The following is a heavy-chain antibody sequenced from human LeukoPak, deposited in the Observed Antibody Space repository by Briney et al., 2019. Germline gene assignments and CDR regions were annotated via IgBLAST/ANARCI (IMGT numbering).Heavy chain of an antibody. CDR1: GGSFSGYY. V-gene: IGHV4-34*01. D-gene: IGHD3-3*01. CDR3: ARHVWVRPGPYYDFWSGSRNWFDP. Sequence: PSETLSLTCAVYGGSFSGYYWSWIRQPPGKGLEWIGEINHSGSTNYNPSLKSRVTISVDTSKNQFSLKLSSVTAADTAVYYCARHVWVRPGPYYDFWSGSRNWFDPWGQGTLVTVSS. CDR2: INHSGST. J-gene: IGHJ5*02.